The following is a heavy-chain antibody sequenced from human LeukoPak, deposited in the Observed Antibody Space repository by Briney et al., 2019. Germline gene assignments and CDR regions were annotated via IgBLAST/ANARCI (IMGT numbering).Heavy chain of an antibody. CDR2: IKQDGSEK. CDR1: GFTFSSYE. V-gene: IGHV3-7*01. Sequence: QSGGSLRLSCAASGFTFSSYEMNWVRQAPGKGLEWVANIKQDGSEKYYVDSVKGRFTISRDNAKNSLYLQMNSLRAEDTAVYYCARSTLVGATVMDVWGKGTTVTISS. J-gene: IGHJ6*04. CDR3: ARSTLVGATVMDV. D-gene: IGHD1-26*01.